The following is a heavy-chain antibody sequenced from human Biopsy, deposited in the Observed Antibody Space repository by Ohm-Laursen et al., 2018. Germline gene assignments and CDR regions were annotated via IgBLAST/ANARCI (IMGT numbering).Heavy chain of an antibody. CDR2: ISETSSHI. CDR1: GFSVSSYD. CDR3: ARDSSRRAREGGMDV. Sequence: SLRLSCAASGFSVSSYDMNWVCQAPGKGLEWISYISETSSHIYDADSVRGRFTVARDIAKNSLYLQLNSLRVEDTAVYYCARDSSRRAREGGMDVWGQGTTVTVS. V-gene: IGHV3-21*01. D-gene: IGHD6-6*01. J-gene: IGHJ6*02.